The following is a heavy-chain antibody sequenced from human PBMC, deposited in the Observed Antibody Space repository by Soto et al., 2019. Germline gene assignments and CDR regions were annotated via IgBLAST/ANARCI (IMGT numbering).Heavy chain of an antibody. V-gene: IGHV3-30-3*01. Sequence: ESGGGVVQPGRSLRLSCAASGFNFSSSAMYWVRQAPGKGLEWMAVLSDDGSNRYYADSVRGRFTISRDNSKNTLYLQMNSLRAEDTAVYYCAGASMGRGIIGWFDPWGQGTLVTVSS. D-gene: IGHD3-10*01. CDR3: AGASMGRGIIGWFDP. CDR1: GFNFSSSA. J-gene: IGHJ5*02. CDR2: LSDDGSNR.